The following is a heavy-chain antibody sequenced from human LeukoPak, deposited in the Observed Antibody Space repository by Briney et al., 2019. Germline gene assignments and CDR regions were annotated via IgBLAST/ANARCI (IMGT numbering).Heavy chain of an antibody. D-gene: IGHD3-16*01. CDR2: ISWNSGAI. CDR1: GFTFSSYG. Sequence: GGSLRLSCAASGFTFSSYGMHWVRQAPGKGLEWVSGISWNSGAIGYADSVKGRFTISRDNAKNSLYLQMNSLRPEDMALYYCAKEGGGGKFYFDYWGQGTLVTVSS. J-gene: IGHJ4*02. V-gene: IGHV3-9*03. CDR3: AKEGGGGKFYFDY.